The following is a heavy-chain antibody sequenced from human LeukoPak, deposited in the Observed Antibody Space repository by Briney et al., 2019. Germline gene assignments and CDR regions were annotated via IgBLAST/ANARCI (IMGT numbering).Heavy chain of an antibody. D-gene: IGHD6-19*01. CDR1: GFTFSSYW. CDR2: LNSDGSST. CDR3: ARDWYSGGWNLLDF. Sequence: GGSLRLSCAASGFTFSSYWMHWVRQAPGKGLVWVSRLNSDGSSTSYADSVKGRFTISRDNAKNTLFLQMNSLRAEDTAVYYCARDWYSGGWNLLDFWGQGTLV. J-gene: IGHJ4*02. V-gene: IGHV3-74*01.